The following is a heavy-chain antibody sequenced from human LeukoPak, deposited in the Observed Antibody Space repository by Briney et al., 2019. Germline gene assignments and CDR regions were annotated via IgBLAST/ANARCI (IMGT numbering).Heavy chain of an antibody. V-gene: IGHV3-64D*06. CDR2: ISSNGGGT. CDR3: AKDPRHYYDSSGYPGPYYFDY. Sequence: GGSLRLSCSASGFTFSSHAMHWVRQAPGKGLEYVSVISSNGGGTHYADSVKGRFTVSRDNFKNTLYLQMSSLRAEDTAVYYCAKDPRHYYDSSGYPGPYYFDYWGQGTLVTVSS. J-gene: IGHJ4*02. CDR1: GFTFSSHA. D-gene: IGHD3-22*01.